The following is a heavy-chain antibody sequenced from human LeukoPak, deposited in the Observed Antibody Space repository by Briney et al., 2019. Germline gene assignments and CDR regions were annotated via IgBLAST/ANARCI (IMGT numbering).Heavy chain of an antibody. CDR3: ARWELLAGAFDI. J-gene: IGHJ3*02. Sequence: ASVTVSCKASGYTFTSYGISWVRQAPGQGLEWMGWISAYNGNTNYAQKLQGRVTMTTDTSTSTAYMELRSLRSDDTAVYYCARWELLAGAFDIWGQGTMVTVSS. D-gene: IGHD1-26*01. V-gene: IGHV1-18*01. CDR1: GYTFTSYG. CDR2: ISAYNGNT.